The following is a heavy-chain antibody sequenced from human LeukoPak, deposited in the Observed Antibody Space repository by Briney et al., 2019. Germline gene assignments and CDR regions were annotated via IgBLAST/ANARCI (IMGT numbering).Heavy chain of an antibody. CDR2: IRGSGGST. J-gene: IGHJ4*02. CDR3: ASLQGDY. V-gene: IGHV3-23*01. Sequence: GGSLRLSCAASGFTFSNYAMSWVRQAPGKGLEWVSPIRGSGGSTYYADSVKGRFTISRDTSKNTVYLQMNSLRAEDTAMYYCASLQGDYWGQGTLVTVSS. D-gene: IGHD5-24*01. CDR1: GFTFSNYA.